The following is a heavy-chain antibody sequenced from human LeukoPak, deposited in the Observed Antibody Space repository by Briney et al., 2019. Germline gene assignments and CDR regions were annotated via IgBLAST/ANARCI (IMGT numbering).Heavy chain of an antibody. CDR3: VRARTTVPNLFDY. CDR1: GIPFSDYY. V-gene: IGHV3-11*06. J-gene: IGHJ4*02. Sequence: GGSLRLSCVVSGIPFSDYYMNWIRQTPGKGLEWISYISASSSYTDYADSVKGRFTISRDNAKNTLYLQTNSLRAEDTAVYYCVRARTTVPNLFDYWGQGSLVTVSS. D-gene: IGHD4-17*01. CDR2: ISASSSYT.